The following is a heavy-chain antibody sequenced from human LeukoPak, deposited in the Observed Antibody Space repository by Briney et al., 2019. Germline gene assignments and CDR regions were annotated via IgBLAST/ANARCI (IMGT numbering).Heavy chain of an antibody. CDR2: LNPNTGDT. V-gene: IGHV1-2*02. CDR1: GYTFTGHY. D-gene: IGHD3-9*01. CDR3: ARIGLKTTGYYRLDY. J-gene: IGHJ4*01. Sequence: ASVKVSCKASGYTFTGHYLHWVRQAPGQGLEWMGWLNPNTGDTLYIQKFQGRVTMTGDTSISTAYMELSRLMSDDTAVYYCARIGLKTTGYYRLDYWGQEPWSPSPQ.